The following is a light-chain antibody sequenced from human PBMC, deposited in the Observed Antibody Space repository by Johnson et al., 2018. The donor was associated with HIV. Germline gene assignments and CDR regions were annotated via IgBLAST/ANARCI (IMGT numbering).Light chain of an antibody. J-gene: IGLJ1*01. CDR3: GTWDSSLSAGEV. V-gene: IGLV1-51*01. CDR1: SSNIGNNY. Sequence: HSLLTQPPSVSAAPGQKVTISCSGSSSNIGNNYVSWYQQLPGTAPKLLIYDNNKRPSGIPDRFSDSKSGTSATLGITGLQTGDEADYYCGTWDSSLSAGEVFGTGTKVTVL. CDR2: DNN.